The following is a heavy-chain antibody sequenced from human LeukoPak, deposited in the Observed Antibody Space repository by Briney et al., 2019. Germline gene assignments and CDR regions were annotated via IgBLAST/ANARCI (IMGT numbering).Heavy chain of an antibody. Sequence: ASVKVSCKASGYTFTSYGISWVRQAPGQGLEWMGWISAYNGNTNYAQKLQGRVTMTTDTSTSTAYMELRSLRSDDTAVYYCARDLGATGENWFDPWGQGTLVTVSS. CDR1: GYTFTSYG. V-gene: IGHV1-18*01. D-gene: IGHD1-26*01. CDR3: ARDLGATGENWFDP. CDR2: ISAYNGNT. J-gene: IGHJ5*02.